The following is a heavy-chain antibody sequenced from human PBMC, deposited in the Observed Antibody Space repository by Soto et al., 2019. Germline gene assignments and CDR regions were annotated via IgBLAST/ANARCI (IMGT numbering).Heavy chain of an antibody. D-gene: IGHD2-2*02. J-gene: IGHJ6*01. V-gene: IGHV1-69*12. CDR3: ARDKYRQQLGGNYYSIMDV. CDR2: IMPVFPTA. CDR1: GGTFRTSA. Sequence: QVQLVQSGAEVKKTGSSVKVSCKTSGGTFRTSAISWVRQAPGQGLEWMGGIMPVFPTADYAQKFQGRVTVTAYESTSTAYMELSSLRSEDTAVYYCARDKYRQQLGGNYYSIMDVWGQGTKVTVSS.